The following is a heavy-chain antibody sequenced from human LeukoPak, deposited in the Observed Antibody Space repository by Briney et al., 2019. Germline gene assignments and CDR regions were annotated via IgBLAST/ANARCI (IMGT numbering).Heavy chain of an antibody. V-gene: IGHV5-51*01. CDR1: GYSFTIHW. CDR2: IYPGDSDT. CDR3: ARLYRTTSPLDY. D-gene: IGHD1-26*01. Sequence: GESLKISCKGSGYSFTIHWIAWVRQMPGKGLEWMGIIYPGDSDTRYSPSFQGQVTISADKSISTAYLQWSSLKASDTAMYYCARLYRTTSPLDYWSQGTLVTVSS. J-gene: IGHJ4*02.